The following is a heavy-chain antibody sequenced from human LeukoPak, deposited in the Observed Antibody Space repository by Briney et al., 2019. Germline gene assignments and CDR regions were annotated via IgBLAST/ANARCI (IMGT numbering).Heavy chain of an antibody. J-gene: IGHJ3*02. CDR2: IIPIFGTA. Sequence: SVKVSCKASGYTFTSYGISWVRQAPGQGLEWMGGIIPIFGTANYAQKFQGRVTITADESTSTACMELSSLRSEDTAVYYCARGNRAQDAFDIWGQGTMVTVSS. V-gene: IGHV1-69*13. D-gene: IGHD4-11*01. CDR3: ARGNRAQDAFDI. CDR1: GYTFTSYG.